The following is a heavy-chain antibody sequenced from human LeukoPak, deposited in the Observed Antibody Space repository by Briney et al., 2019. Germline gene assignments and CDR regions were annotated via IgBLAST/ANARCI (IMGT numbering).Heavy chain of an antibody. V-gene: IGHV4-4*07. Sequence: SQTLSLTCTVSGGSISSYYWSWIRQPAGKGLEWIGRIYTSGSTNYNPSLKSRVTMSVDTSKNQFSLKLSSVTAADTAVYYCARGSVYYYDSSGYSYYYFDYWGQGTLVTVSS. D-gene: IGHD3-22*01. CDR3: ARGSVYYYDSSGYSYYYFDY. CDR2: IYTSGST. CDR1: GGSISSYY. J-gene: IGHJ4*02.